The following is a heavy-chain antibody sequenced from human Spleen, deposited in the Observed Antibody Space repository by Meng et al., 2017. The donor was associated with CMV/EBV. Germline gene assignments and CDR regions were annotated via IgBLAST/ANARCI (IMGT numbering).Heavy chain of an antibody. CDR3: ARSSNYDFWSGYYTRHAFDI. CDR1: GFTFSNYA. V-gene: IGHV3-21*01. CDR2: ISGTSTYI. J-gene: IGHJ3*02. D-gene: IGHD3-3*01. Sequence: GESLKISCAASGFTFSNYAMSWVRQAPGKGPEWVSFISGTSTYIYYADSVKGRFTVSRDNADNSLYLQMNSLRAEDTAVYYCARSSNYDFWSGYYTRHAFDIWGQGTMVTVSS.